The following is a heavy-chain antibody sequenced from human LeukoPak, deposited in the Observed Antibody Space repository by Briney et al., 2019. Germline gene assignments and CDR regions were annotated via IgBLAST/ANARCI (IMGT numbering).Heavy chain of an antibody. J-gene: IGHJ4*02. CDR3: ATQQGGNPAY. V-gene: IGHV3-74*01. CDR1: GLTFSSHW. D-gene: IGHD1-14*01. CDR2: ITNDGSST. Sequence: QPGGSLRLSCAASGLTFSSHWMHWVRKAPGKGLVWVSRITNDGSSTTYADSVKGRFTISRDNAKNMLYLQVNSLRAEDTAVYHCATQQGGNPAYWGQGTLVTVSS.